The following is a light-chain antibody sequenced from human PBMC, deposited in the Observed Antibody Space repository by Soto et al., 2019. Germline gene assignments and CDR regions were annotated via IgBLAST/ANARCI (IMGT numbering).Light chain of an antibody. V-gene: IGKV3-20*01. J-gene: IGKJ4*01. CDR2: GAS. CDR1: QSVSTSY. CDR3: QQYGSSPST. Sequence: IVLTQFPGALSLSPGERATLSCRASQSVSTSYLAWCQQKSGQAPRLLIYGASSRATGIPDRFSGSGSGTDFTLTISRLEPEDFAIYYCQQYGSSPSTFGGGTKVEIK.